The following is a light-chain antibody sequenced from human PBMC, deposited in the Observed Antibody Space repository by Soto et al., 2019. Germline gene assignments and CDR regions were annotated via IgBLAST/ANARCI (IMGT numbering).Light chain of an antibody. CDR2: WAS. V-gene: IGKV4-1*01. Sequence: DIVMTQSPDSLAVSLGERATINCKSSQSVLYSSNNKNYLAWYQQKPGQPPKLLIYWASTRESGVPDRFRGSGSVTDFTLTISSLQAEDGAVYYCQQYYSTPGTFGQGTKLEIK. CDR1: QSVLYSSNNKNY. J-gene: IGKJ2*02. CDR3: QQYYSTPGT.